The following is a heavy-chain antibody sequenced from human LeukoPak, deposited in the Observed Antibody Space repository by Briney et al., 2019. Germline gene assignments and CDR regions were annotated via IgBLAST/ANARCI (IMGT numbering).Heavy chain of an antibody. Sequence: GGSLRLSCAAYAFTFSSHCMNWARHAQGKGREWGANIKQDGSEKYYVDSVKGRFTSSRDNAKNSLYLQMNSLRAEDTAVYYCARGTAGGVINWGIDYWGQGTLVTVSS. CDR2: IKQDGSEK. CDR3: ARGTAGGVINWGIDY. D-gene: IGHD3-16*02. J-gene: IGHJ4*02. V-gene: IGHV3-7*01. CDR1: AFTFSSHC.